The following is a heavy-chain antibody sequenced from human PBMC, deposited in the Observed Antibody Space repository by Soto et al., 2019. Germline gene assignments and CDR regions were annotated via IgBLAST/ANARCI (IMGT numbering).Heavy chain of an antibody. J-gene: IGHJ6*02. V-gene: IGHV1-18*01. D-gene: IGHD5-12*01. CDR2: ISAYNGNT. Sequence: ASVKVSCKASGYTFTSYGISWVRQAPGQGLEWMGWISAYNGNTNYAQKLQGRVTMTTDTSTSTVYMELRSLRSEDTAVYYCAREWLVATIPYYYGMDVWGQGTTVTVSS. CDR1: GYTFTSYG. CDR3: AREWLVATIPYYYGMDV.